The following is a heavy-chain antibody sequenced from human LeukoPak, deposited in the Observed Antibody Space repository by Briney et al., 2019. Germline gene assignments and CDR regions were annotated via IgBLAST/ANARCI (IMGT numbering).Heavy chain of an antibody. CDR3: AREADCSGGNCYRGAFDI. J-gene: IGHJ3*02. CDR2: IWYDGSNE. D-gene: IGHD2-15*01. CDR1: GFTFSNYA. Sequence: SLRLSCAASGFTFSNYAMHWVRQAPGKGLEWVAVIWYDGSNEYYANSVKGRFTISRDNSKNTLYLQMNSLRAEDTAVYYCAREADCSGGNCYRGAFDIWGQGTIFTVSS. V-gene: IGHV3-33*01.